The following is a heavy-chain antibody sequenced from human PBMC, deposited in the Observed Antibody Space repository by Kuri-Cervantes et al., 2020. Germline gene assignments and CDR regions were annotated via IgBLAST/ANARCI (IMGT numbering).Heavy chain of an antibody. CDR3: ARVVGYSSSWTFDYYYYMDV. Sequence: SETLSLTCIVSGGSISSSSYYWGWIRQPPGKGLEWIGSIYYSGNTNYNPSLRNRVTISIDTSKNQFSLKVTSVTAAGTAVYYCARVVGYSSSWTFDYYYYMDVWGKGTTVTVSS. D-gene: IGHD6-13*01. CDR1: GGSISSSSYY. CDR2: IYYSGNT. J-gene: IGHJ6*03. V-gene: IGHV4-39*07.